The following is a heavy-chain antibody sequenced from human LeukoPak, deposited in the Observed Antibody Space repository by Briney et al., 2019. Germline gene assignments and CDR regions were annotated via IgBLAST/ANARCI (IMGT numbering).Heavy chain of an antibody. CDR2: ISYDGSNK. V-gene: IGHV3-30-3*01. CDR3: ARDSSGWENWFDP. J-gene: IGHJ5*02. D-gene: IGHD6-19*01. CDR1: GFTFSSYA. Sequence: GGSLRLSCAASGFTFSSYAMHWVRQAPGKGLEWVAVISYDGSNKYYADPVKGRFTISRDNSKNTLYLQMNSLRVEDTAVYYCARDSSGWENWFDPWGQGTLVTVSS.